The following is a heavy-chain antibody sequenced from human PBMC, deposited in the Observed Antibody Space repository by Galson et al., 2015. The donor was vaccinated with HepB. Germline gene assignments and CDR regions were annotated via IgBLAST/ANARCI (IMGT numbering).Heavy chain of an antibody. CDR2: VSNDGTKQ. V-gene: IGHV3-30*04. CDR3: ARVSIAVAGYFDY. J-gene: IGHJ4*02. Sequence: SLRLSCAASGFTFSSYAIHWVRQAPGKGLEWVAVVSNDGTKQYYADSVKGRFTISRDNSKNTLYLQMNSLRAEDTSVYYCARVSIAVAGYFDYWGQGILVTVPS. CDR1: GFTFSSYA. D-gene: IGHD6-19*01.